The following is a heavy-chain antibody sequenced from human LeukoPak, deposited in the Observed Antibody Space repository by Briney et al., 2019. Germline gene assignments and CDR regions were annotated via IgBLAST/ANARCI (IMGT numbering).Heavy chain of an antibody. Sequence: SETLSLTCAVYGESFSVYHWSWIRQPPGKGLEWIGEINHSGSTNYNPSLKSRVTISLDTSKNQFSLKLSSVTAADTAVYYCASMSPRLRRLTVTTSKGFDYWGQGTLVTVSS. CDR1: GESFSVYH. J-gene: IGHJ4*02. D-gene: IGHD4-17*01. CDR2: INHSGST. V-gene: IGHV4-34*01. CDR3: ASMSPRLRRLTVTTSKGFDY.